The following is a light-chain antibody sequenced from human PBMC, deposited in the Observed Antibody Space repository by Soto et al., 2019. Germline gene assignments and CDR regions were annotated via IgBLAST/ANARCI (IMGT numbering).Light chain of an antibody. V-gene: IGKV1-39*01. CDR1: QSISSY. CDR3: QQSYSTPYT. J-gene: IGKJ2*01. CDR2: AAS. Sequence: DIQMTQSPSSLSASVGDRVTITCRASQSISSYLIWYQQKPGKAPKLLIYAASSLQSGVPSRFSGCGSGTDFTLTISSLQPEDFATYYCQQSYSTPYTFGQGTKLEIK.